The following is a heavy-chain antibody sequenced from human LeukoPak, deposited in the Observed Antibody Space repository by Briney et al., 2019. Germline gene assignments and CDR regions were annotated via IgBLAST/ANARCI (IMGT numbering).Heavy chain of an antibody. Sequence: ASVKVSCKASGGTFTSYAISWVRQAPGQGLEWMGGIIPIFGTANYAQKFQGRVTITADKSTSTAYVELSSLRSEDTAVYYCARGTGNFDYWGQGTLVTVSS. J-gene: IGHJ4*02. CDR1: GGTFTSYA. V-gene: IGHV1-69*06. D-gene: IGHD3-10*01. CDR2: IIPIFGTA. CDR3: ARGTGNFDY.